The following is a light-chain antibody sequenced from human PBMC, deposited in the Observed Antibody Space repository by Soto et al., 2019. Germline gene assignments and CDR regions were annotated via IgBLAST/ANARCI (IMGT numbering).Light chain of an antibody. V-gene: IGKV3-20*01. J-gene: IGKJ4*01. Sequence: EIVLTQSPGTLSLSPGERATLSCRASQSVSSSFLAWYQQKPGQAPRLLIYGASSRATGIPDRLSGSGSGTDFTLTISRLEPEDVAVYYCQQYGSSPLTFGRGTKVEIK. CDR2: GAS. CDR3: QQYGSSPLT. CDR1: QSVSSSF.